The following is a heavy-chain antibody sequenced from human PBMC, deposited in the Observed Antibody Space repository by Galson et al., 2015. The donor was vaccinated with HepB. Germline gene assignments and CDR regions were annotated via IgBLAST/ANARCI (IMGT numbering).Heavy chain of an antibody. CDR1: GYNFSRDW. CDR2: IYPGDSDT. Sequence: QSGAEVKKPGESLKISCKGSGYNFSRDWIGWLRQMPGKGLEWMGIIYPGDSDTRYSPSFQGQVTISADKSINTAYLQWSSLKASDTAMYYCARWGGSDWFDPWGQGTLVTVSS. J-gene: IGHJ5*02. CDR3: ARWGGSDWFDP. D-gene: IGHD3-10*01. V-gene: IGHV5-51*03.